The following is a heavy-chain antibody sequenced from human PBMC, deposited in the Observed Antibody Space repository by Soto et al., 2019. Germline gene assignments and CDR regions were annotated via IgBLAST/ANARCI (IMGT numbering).Heavy chain of an antibody. V-gene: IGHV3-23*01. D-gene: IGHD3-22*01. CDR1: GLTFGSRA. CDR3: AKLLTSSWYYYDSSGYFDY. J-gene: IGHJ4*02. CDR2: ITDTGGDA. Sequence: PGGSLRLSCVASGLTFGSRAMTWVRQAPGEGLQWVSTITDTGGDAKYADSVRGRFAISRDNSKNTLYLQMNSLRAEDTAVYYCAKLLTSSWYYYDSSGYFDYWGQGTLVTVSS.